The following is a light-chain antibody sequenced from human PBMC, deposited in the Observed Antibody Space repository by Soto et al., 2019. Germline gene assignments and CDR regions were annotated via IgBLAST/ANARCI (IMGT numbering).Light chain of an antibody. CDR1: SSDVGAYNY. J-gene: IGLJ2*01. CDR2: EVT. CDR3: CSYAGSYTHVV. V-gene: IGLV2-14*01. Sequence: QSVLTQPASVSGSPGQSITLSCTGTSSDVGAYNYVSWYQQHPGKAPKLMIYEVTYRPSGVSDRFSGSKSGNTASLTISGLQAEDEADYYCCSYAGSYTHVVFGGGTKLTVL.